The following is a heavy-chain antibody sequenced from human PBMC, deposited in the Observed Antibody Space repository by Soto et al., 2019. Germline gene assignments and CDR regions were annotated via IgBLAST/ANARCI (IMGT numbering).Heavy chain of an antibody. Sequence: QGQLVQSGAEVKKPGASVKVSCKASVYTFTSYGISWVRQAPGQGLEWMGWISAYNGNTNYAQKLKGRVTMTTDTATTTAYMELRSMRSDATDVYYCACGTERFGELSGYFDYWGQGTMVTVSS. CDR2: ISAYNGNT. CDR3: ACGTERFGELSGYFDY. J-gene: IGHJ4*02. D-gene: IGHD3-10*01. V-gene: IGHV1-18*01. CDR1: VYTFTSYG.